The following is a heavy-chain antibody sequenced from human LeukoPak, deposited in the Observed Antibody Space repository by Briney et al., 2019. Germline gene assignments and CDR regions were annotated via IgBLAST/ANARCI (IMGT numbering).Heavy chain of an antibody. Sequence: SETLSLTCAVYGGSFSGYYWSWIRQPPGKGLEWIGSIYHSGSTYYNPSLKSRVTISVDTSKNQFSLKLSSVTAADTAVYYCARVEKGCSSTSCYNRALYYFDYWGQGTLVTVSS. CDR3: ARVEKGCSSTSCYNRALYYFDY. V-gene: IGHV4-34*01. D-gene: IGHD2-2*02. CDR2: IYHSGST. J-gene: IGHJ4*02. CDR1: GGSFSGYY.